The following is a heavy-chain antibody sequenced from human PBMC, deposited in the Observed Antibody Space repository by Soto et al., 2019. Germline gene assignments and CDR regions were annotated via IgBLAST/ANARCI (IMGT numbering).Heavy chain of an antibody. Sequence: PGGSLRLSCAASGFTFSSYWMSWVRQAPGKGLEWVANIKQDGSEKYYVDSVKGRFTISRDNAKNSLYLQMNSLRAEDTAVYYCARDVLEEGYSYDHYYYYGMDVWGQGTTVTVS. CDR1: GFTFSSYW. CDR2: IKQDGSEK. D-gene: IGHD5-18*01. J-gene: IGHJ6*02. V-gene: IGHV3-7*01. CDR3: ARDVLEEGYSYDHYYYYGMDV.